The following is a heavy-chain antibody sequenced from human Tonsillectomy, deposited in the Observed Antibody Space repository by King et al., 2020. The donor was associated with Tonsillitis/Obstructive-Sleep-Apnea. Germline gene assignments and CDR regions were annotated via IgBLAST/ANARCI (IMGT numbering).Heavy chain of an antibody. CDR2: VWYDGSNQ. CDR1: GFMFTSHG. V-gene: IGHV3-33*03. D-gene: IGHD4-11*01. CDR3: ARARYSNSYRYYLDK. J-gene: IGHJ4*02. Sequence: QVQLVESGGGVVQPGGSLRLSCVASGFMFTSHGLHWVRQAPGKGLEWVAFVWYDGSNQQYADSVKGRFTISRDNSRNTLFLQMNSLRAEDTGVYFCARARYSNSYRYYLDKWGQGTLVTVSS.